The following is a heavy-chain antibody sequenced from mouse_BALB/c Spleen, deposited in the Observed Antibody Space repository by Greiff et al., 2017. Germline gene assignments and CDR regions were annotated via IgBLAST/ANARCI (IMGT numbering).Heavy chain of an antibody. V-gene: IGHV2-9*02. CDR2: IWAGGST. CDR3: AREGYGNLWFAY. Sequence: VKVVESGPGLVAPSQSLSITCTVSGFSLTSYGVHWVRQPPGKGLEWLGVIWAGGSTNYNSALMSRLSISKDNSKSQVFLKMNSLQTDDTAMYYCAREGYGNLWFAYWGQGTLVTVSA. CDR1: GFSLTSYG. J-gene: IGHJ3*01. D-gene: IGHD2-1*01.